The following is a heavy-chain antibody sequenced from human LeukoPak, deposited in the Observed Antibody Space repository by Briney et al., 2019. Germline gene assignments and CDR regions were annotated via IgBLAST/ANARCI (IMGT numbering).Heavy chain of an antibody. CDR1: GFTFRNFD. Sequence: PPGGSLRLSCAASGFTFRNFDMHWVRQPPGKGLEWVSGVGATGDTDYPDSVRGRFTVSRENAKNSLYLQMNSLRVEDTAVYYCVREHLKVFDPWGQGTLVTVSS. V-gene: IGHV3-13*01. J-gene: IGHJ5*02. CDR3: VREHLKVFDP. CDR2: VGATGDT.